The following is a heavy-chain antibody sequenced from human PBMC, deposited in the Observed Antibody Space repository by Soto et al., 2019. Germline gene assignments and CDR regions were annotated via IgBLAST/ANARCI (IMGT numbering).Heavy chain of an antibody. V-gene: IGHV1-18*01. J-gene: IGHJ6*02. CDR1: GYTFTSYG. Sequence: ASVKVSCKASGYTFTSYGISWVRQAPGQGLEWMGWISAYNGNTNYAQKLQGRVTMTTDTSTSTAYMELRSLRSDDTAVYYCARGFKMAVRPYYYYGMDVWGQGTTVTVSS. D-gene: IGHD1-1*01. CDR2: ISAYNGNT. CDR3: ARGFKMAVRPYYYYGMDV.